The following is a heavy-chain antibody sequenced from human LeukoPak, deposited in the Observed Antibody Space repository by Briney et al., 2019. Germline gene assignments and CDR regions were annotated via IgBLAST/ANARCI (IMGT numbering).Heavy chain of an antibody. V-gene: IGHV4-59*01. CDR3: ARFRINRLDY. D-gene: IGHD2-15*01. CDR2: IYYSGST. Sequence: SETLSLTCTVSGGSIGSYYWSWIRQPPGKGLEWIGYIYYSGSTNYNPSLKSRVTISVDTSKNQFSLKLSSVTAADTAVYYCARFRINRLDYWGQGTLVTVSS. CDR1: GGSIGSYY. J-gene: IGHJ4*02.